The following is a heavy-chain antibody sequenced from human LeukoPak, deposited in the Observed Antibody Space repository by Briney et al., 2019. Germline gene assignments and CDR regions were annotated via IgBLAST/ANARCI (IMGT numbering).Heavy chain of an antibody. J-gene: IGHJ6*02. V-gene: IGHV4-39*01. D-gene: IGHD2-2*02. CDR1: GGSIRSSYYY. CDR2: IYDSGST. CDR3: ARAVGGPRDNIVVVPAAIQAYYYYGMDV. Sequence: SETLSLTCTVSGGSIRSSYYYWGWIRQPPGKGLEWIGSIYDSGSTYYNPSLKSRVTISVDTSKNQFSLKLNSVTAADTAVYYCARAVGGPRDNIVVVPAAIQAYYYYGMDVWGQGTTVTVSS.